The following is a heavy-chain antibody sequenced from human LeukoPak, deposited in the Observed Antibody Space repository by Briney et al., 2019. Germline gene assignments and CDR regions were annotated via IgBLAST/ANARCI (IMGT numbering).Heavy chain of an antibody. CDR1: GYTFTDYY. CDR3: ASSLISAAGTPFDS. D-gene: IGHD6-13*01. V-gene: IGHV1-2*02. J-gene: IGHJ4*02. CDR2: INPNSGGR. Sequence: ASVKVSCKASGYTFTDYYMHWVRQAPGQGLEWMGWINPNSGGRKHAQKLQGRVTLTRDTSISTAYMELSSLRSDDTAVYYCASSLISAAGTPFDSWGQGTLVTVSS.